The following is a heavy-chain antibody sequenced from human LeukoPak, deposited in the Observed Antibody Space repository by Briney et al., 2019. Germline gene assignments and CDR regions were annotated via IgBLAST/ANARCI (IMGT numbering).Heavy chain of an antibody. Sequence: PGGSLRLSCAASGFTFSDYYMSWIRQPPGKGLEWIGYIYYSGSTNYNPSLKSRVTISVDTSKNQFSLKLSSVTAADTAVYYCARGGGRFYYYYYYMDVWGKGTTVTVSS. CDR2: IYYSGST. J-gene: IGHJ6*03. V-gene: IGHV4-59*01. D-gene: IGHD3-16*01. CDR3: ARGGGRFYYYYYYMDV. CDR1: GFTFSDYY.